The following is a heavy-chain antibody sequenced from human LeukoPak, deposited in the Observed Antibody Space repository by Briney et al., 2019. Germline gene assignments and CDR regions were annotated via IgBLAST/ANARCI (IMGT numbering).Heavy chain of an antibody. D-gene: IGHD6-13*01. CDR3: ARFEEAAAGTYFDY. CDR1: GYTFTGYY. Sequence: ASVKVSCKASGYTFTGYYMHWVRQAPGQGLEWMGWINPNSGGTNYAQKFQGWVTMTRDTSISTAYMELSRLRSDDTAVYYCARFEEAAAGTYFDYWGQGTLVTVSS. CDR2: INPNSGGT. J-gene: IGHJ4*02. V-gene: IGHV1-2*04.